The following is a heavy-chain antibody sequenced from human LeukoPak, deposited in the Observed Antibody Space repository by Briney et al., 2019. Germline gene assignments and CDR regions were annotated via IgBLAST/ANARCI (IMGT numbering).Heavy chain of an antibody. CDR1: GGSISSGGYY. D-gene: IGHD6-6*01. J-gene: IGHJ4*02. Sequence: SETLSLTCTVSGGSISSGGYYWSWIRQPPGKGLEWIGYIYHSGSTYYNPSLKSRVTISVDRSKNQFSLKLSSVTAADTAVYYCARDHIAARPYYFDYWGQGTLVTVSS. CDR2: IYHSGST. V-gene: IGHV4-30-2*01. CDR3: ARDHIAARPYYFDY.